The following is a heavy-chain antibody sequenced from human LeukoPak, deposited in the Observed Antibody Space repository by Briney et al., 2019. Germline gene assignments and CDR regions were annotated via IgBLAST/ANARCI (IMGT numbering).Heavy chain of an antibody. D-gene: IGHD7-27*01. J-gene: IGHJ3*02. CDR3: ARGKLGMEAFDI. Sequence: SETLSLTCAVSGGSISSGGYSWSWIRQPPGKGLEWIGYIYHSGSTYYNPSLKSRVTISVDTSKNQFSLKLSSVTAADTAVYYCARGKLGMEAFDIWGQGTMVTVSS. CDR1: GGSISSGGYS. CDR2: IYHSGST. V-gene: IGHV4-30-2*02.